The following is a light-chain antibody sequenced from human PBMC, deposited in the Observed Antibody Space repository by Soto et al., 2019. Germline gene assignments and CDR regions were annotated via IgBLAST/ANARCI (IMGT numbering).Light chain of an antibody. V-gene: IGKV1-5*01. Sequence: DIQMTQSPSTLSASVGDRVTITCRASQSISSWLAWYQQKPGKAPKLLIYDASSLESGAPSRFSGSGSGTEFTLTISSLQPDDFAAYYCQQYNSYSGTFGQGTKVDI. J-gene: IGKJ1*01. CDR3: QQYNSYSGT. CDR1: QSISSW. CDR2: DAS.